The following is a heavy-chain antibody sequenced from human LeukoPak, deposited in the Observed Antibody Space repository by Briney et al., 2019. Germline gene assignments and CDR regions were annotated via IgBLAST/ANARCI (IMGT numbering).Heavy chain of an antibody. CDR2: IYYSGST. CDR1: GGSISSSSYY. D-gene: IGHD3-22*01. CDR3: AAPSGSTDY. J-gene: IGHJ4*02. V-gene: IGHV4-39*01. Sequence: SETLSLTCTVSGGSISSSSYYWGWIRQPPGKGLEWIGSIYYSGSTYYNPSLKSRVTISVDTSKNQFSLKLSSVTAADTAMYYCAAPSGSTDYWGQGTLVTVSS.